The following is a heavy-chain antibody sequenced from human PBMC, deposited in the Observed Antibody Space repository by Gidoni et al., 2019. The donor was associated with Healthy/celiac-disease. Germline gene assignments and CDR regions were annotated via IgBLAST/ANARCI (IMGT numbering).Heavy chain of an antibody. CDR2: ISGSGGST. V-gene: IGHV3-23*04. CDR1: GFNFSSYA. Sequence: EVQLVESGGGLVQPGGSLRLSCAASGFNFSSYAMSWVRQAPGKGLEWVSAISGSGGSTYYADSVKGRFTISRDNSKNTLYLQMNSLRAEDTAVYYCAKTIVVVVAAFNWFDPWGQGTLVTVSS. D-gene: IGHD2-15*01. J-gene: IGHJ5*02. CDR3: AKTIVVVVAAFNWFDP.